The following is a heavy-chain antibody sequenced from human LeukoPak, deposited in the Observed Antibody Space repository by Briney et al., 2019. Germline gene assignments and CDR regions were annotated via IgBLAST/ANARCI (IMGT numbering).Heavy chain of an antibody. J-gene: IGHJ4*02. CDR2: IYYNGNT. CDR3: ARSGFYGSHPFGY. V-gene: IGHV4-61*01. CDR1: GGSVSSDSYY. Sequence: SETLSLTCTVSGGSVSSDSYYWSWIRQPPGKGLECIGYIYYNGNTNYSPSLKSRVAISIDTSKNQFSLKLNSVTAADTAVYYCARSGFYGSHPFGYWGQGSLVTVSS. D-gene: IGHD2/OR15-2a*01.